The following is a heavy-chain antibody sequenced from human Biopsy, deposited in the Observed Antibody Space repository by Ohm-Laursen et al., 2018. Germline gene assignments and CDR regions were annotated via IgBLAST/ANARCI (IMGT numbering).Heavy chain of an antibody. V-gene: IGHV4-38-2*02. CDR3: ARDRFDLLTPNWFDP. CDR2: VHDSGKS. D-gene: IGHD3-9*01. CDR1: GFSISSGYY. J-gene: IGHJ5*02. Sequence: GTLSLTCTVSGFSISSGYYWGWIRQPPGKGLEWIGSVHDSGKSYYNPSLKSRVTISVDVSKNQFSLKLSSVTAADTAVYYCARDRFDLLTPNWFDPWGQGTLVTVSS.